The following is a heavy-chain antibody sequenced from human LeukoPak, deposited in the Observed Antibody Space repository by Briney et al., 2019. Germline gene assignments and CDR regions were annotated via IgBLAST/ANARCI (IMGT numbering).Heavy chain of an antibody. Sequence: ASVKVSCKASGYTFTRYYMHWVRQAPGQGLEWMGKINPSGGTTVYAQKFQGRVTMTRDMSTSTVYMELSSLRSEDTAVYYWATGAGATGNWGQGTLVIVSS. CDR1: GYTFTRYY. J-gene: IGHJ4*02. D-gene: IGHD1-1*01. V-gene: IGHV1-46*01. CDR2: INPSGGTT. CDR3: ATGAGATGN.